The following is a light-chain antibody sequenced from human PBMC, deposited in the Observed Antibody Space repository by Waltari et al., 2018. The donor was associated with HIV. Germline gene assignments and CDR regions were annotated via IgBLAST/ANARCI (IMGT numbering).Light chain of an antibody. Sequence: EIVLTQSPATLSLSPGERATLSCRASQSVGSYLAWYQQKPGQAPRLLIFDTSNRATGVPARFSGSGSGTDFTLSINSLEPEDFAIYYCQQRSKWPPVAFGQWTRLEIK. CDR3: QQRSKWPPVA. CDR1: QSVGSY. CDR2: DTS. V-gene: IGKV3-11*01. J-gene: IGKJ5*01.